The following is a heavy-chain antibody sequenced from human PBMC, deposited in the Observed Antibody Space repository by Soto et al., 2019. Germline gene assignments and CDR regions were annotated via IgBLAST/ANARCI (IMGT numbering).Heavy chain of an antibody. CDR2: INPSGEHT. J-gene: IGHJ4*02. D-gene: IGHD2-15*01. CDR3: ARISCKGGSCYFDFDH. CDR1: AYSFKDHY. V-gene: IGHV1-46*02. Sequence: EXSVKVSCKASAYSFKDHYMHWVRQAPGRGLEWVGIINPSGEHTNYAQQFRGRVAMTRDTSTSTAYMELRSLRSEDTAVYFCARISCKGGSCYFDFDHWGQGTLVTASS.